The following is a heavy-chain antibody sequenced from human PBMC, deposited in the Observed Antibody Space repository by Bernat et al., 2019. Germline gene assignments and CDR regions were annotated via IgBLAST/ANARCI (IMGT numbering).Heavy chain of an antibody. V-gene: IGHV3-48*02. CDR2: ISSGSSTI. Sequence: EVQLVESGGGLVQPGGSLRLSCAASGFTFSSYTMNWVRQAPGKGLEWVSYISSGSSTIYYADSVKGRFTISRDNAKNSLYLQMNSLRDEDTAVYYCARVMTDISGWYHFDYWGRGTLVTVSS. D-gene: IGHD6-19*01. J-gene: IGHJ4*02. CDR3: ARVMTDISGWYHFDY. CDR1: GFTFSSYT.